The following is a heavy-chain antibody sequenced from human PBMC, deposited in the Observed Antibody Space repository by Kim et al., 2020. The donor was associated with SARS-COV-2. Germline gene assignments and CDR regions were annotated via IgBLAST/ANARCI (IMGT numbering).Heavy chain of an antibody. CDR1: GGSVSSGSYY. CDR3: ARAPTARDFLSGCYY. CDR2: NYYSGSS. D-gene: IGHD3-3*01. J-gene: IGHJ6*01. Sequence: SETLSLTCTVSGGSVSSGSYYWIWIRQRPGKGLEWIGYNYYSGSSNYNPYLQSSVTIYTYKTQNQLSLNLSTATAAATDGYSRARAPTARDFLSGCYY. V-gene: IGHV4-61*01.